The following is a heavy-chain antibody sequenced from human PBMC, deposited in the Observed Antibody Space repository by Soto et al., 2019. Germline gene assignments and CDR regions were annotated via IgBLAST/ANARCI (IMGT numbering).Heavy chain of an antibody. D-gene: IGHD6-6*01. CDR3: ARSPIAARRTRGIDY. Sequence: GASVKVSRKASGYTFTSYDINWVRQATGQGLEWTGWMNPNSGNTGYAQKLQGRVTMTRNTSISTAYMELSSLRSEDTAVYYCARSPIAARRTRGIDYWGQGTLVTVSS. V-gene: IGHV1-8*01. J-gene: IGHJ4*02. CDR1: GYTFTSYD. CDR2: MNPNSGNT.